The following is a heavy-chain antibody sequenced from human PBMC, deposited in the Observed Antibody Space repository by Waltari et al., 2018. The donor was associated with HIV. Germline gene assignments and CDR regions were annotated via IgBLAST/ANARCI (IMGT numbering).Heavy chain of an antibody. CDR2: IYYSGST. V-gene: IGHV4-30-4*01. D-gene: IGHD6-13*01. Sequence: QVQLQESGPGLVKPSQTLSLTCTVSGGPISSGAYYWSWIRQPPGKGLEWIGYIYYSGSTYYNPSLKSRVTISVDTSKNQFSLKLSSVTAADTAVYYCARDPRIAAADPYWYFDLWGRGTLVTVSS. J-gene: IGHJ2*01. CDR3: ARDPRIAAADPYWYFDL. CDR1: GGPISSGAYY.